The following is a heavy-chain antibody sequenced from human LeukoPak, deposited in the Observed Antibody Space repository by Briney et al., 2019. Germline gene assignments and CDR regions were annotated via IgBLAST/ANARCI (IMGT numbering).Heavy chain of an antibody. J-gene: IGHJ4*02. CDR3: ARCVLWCARDY. V-gene: IGHV3-64*01. CDR2: IDGNGGSA. CDR1: GFTFSSYA. Sequence: GGSLRLSCAASGFTFSSYAMHWVRQAPGKGLEYVSAIDGNGGSAYYANSVKGRFTISRDNSKNTLYLQMNSLRAEDTAVYYCARCVLWCARDYWGQGTLVTVSS. D-gene: IGHD2-21*01.